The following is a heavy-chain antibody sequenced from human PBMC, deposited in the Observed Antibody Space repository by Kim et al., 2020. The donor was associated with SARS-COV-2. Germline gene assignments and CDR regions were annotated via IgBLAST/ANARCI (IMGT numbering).Heavy chain of an antibody. CDR3: ARGLSGTAMEIYYYYYGMDV. V-gene: IGHV1-69*13. CDR2: IIPIFGTA. CDR1: GGTFSSYA. D-gene: IGHD5-18*01. Sequence: SVKVSCKASGGTFSSYAISWVRQAPGQGLEWMGGIIPIFGTANYAQKFQGRVTITADESTSTAYMELSSLRSEDTAVYYCARGLSGTAMEIYYYYYGMDVWGQGTTVTVSS. J-gene: IGHJ6*02.